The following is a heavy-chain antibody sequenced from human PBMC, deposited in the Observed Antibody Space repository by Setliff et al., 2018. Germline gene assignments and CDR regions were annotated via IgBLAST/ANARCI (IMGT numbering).Heavy chain of an antibody. CDR3: VRVRRGGYHSIYWSFDL. D-gene: IGHD1-26*01. J-gene: IGHJ2*01. Sequence: AASVKVSCKASGGTFSSHYISWVRQAPGQGPQWLGRIIPASNGANYAQRFRGRVSFSADISTGTVFMDLSSLESEDTAVYYCVRVRRGGYHSIYWSFDLWGRGTLVTVSS. CDR1: GGTFSSHY. V-gene: IGHV1-69*04. CDR2: IIPASNGA.